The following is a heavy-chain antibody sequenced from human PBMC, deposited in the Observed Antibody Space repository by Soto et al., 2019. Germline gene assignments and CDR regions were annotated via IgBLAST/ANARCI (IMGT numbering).Heavy chain of an antibody. D-gene: IGHD3-22*01. J-gene: IGHJ4*02. Sequence: EVQLLDSGGGLVQPGGSLRLSCAASGFPFATYAMSWVRQTPGKGLEWVSAISGSGGSTHYADSVKGRFTISRDNSKNIVYLQMTSLRAEDTALYYCAKSGDYYDSSGYYGGFDYWGQGTLVTVSS. V-gene: IGHV3-23*01. CDR1: GFPFATYA. CDR2: ISGSGGST. CDR3: AKSGDYYDSSGYYGGFDY.